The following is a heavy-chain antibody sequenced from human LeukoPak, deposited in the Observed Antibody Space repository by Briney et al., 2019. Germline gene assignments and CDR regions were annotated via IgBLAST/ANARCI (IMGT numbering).Heavy chain of an antibody. D-gene: IGHD2-2*02. J-gene: IGHJ6*03. CDR2: ISAYNGNT. V-gene: IGHV1-18*01. Sequence: ASVRVSCKASGYTFTSYGISWVRQAPGQGLEWMGWISAYNGNTNYAQRLHGRVTMTTDTSTSTAYMELRSLRSDDTAVYYCARSYCSSTSCNRTRYYYYYYMDVWGKGTTVTVSS. CDR3: ARSYCSSTSCNRTRYYYYYYMDV. CDR1: GYTFTSYG.